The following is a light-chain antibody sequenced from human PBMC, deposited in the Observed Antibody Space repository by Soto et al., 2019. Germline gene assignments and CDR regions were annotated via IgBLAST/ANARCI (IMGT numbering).Light chain of an antibody. J-gene: IGKJ1*01. CDR3: QMYCRCPQM. V-gene: IGKV3-20*01. CDR1: QSVSSSY. Sequence: IVLTQSPGTLSLSPGERATLSCRASQSVSSSYLAWYQQKPGQAPRLLIYGASSRATGIPDRFSGSGSGREYARTISRLGSEDFAVYYSQMYCRCPQMVGPGTKVDIK. CDR2: GAS.